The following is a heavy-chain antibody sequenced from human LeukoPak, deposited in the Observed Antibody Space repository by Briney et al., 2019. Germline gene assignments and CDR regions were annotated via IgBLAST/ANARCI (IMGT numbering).Heavy chain of an antibody. CDR1: GYTFTSYA. J-gene: IGHJ6*02. CDR3: ARGHGDYVFYYYYYGMDV. CDR2: INTNTGNP. V-gene: IGHV7-4-1*02. D-gene: IGHD4-17*01. Sequence: ASVKVSCKASGYTFTSYAMSWVRQAPGQGLEWMGWINTNTGNPTYAQGFTGRFVFSLDTSVSTAYLQISSLKAEDTAVYYCARGHGDYVFYYYYYGMDVWGQGTTVTVS.